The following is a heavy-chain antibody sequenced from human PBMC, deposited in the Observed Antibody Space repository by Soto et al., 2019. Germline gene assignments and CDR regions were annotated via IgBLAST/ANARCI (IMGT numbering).Heavy chain of an antibody. CDR1: GFTFSSYG. CDR2: IWYDGSNK. CDR3: ATSIADKPGFDY. Sequence: GGSLRLSCAASGFTFSSYGMHWVRQAPGKGLEWVAVIWYDGSNKYYADSVKGRFTISRDNSKNTLYLQMNSLRAEDTAVYYCATSIADKPGFDYWGQGTLVTVSS. J-gene: IGHJ4*02. D-gene: IGHD6-6*01. V-gene: IGHV3-33*01.